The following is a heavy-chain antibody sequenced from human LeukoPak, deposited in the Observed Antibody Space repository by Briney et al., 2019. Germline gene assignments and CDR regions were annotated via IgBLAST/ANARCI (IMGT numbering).Heavy chain of an antibody. CDR1: GFTFSSYG. J-gene: IGHJ4*02. D-gene: IGHD5-18*01. CDR2: IWYDGSNK. CDR3: ARAGYSYGLDY. Sequence: PGGSLRLSCAASGFTFSSYGMHRVRQAPGKGLGWVAVIWYDGSNKYYADSVKGRFTISRDNSKNPLYLQMNSLRAEDTAVYYCARAGYSYGLDYWGQGTLVTVSS. V-gene: IGHV3-33*01.